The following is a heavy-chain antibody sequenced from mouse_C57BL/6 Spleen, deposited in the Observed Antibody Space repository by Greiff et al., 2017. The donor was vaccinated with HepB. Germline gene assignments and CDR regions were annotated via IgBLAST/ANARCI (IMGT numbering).Heavy chain of an antibody. D-gene: IGHD6-1*01. CDR3: ERWPPAMDY. V-gene: IGHV1-80*01. Sequence: LVESGAELVKPGASVKISCKASGYAFSSYWLDWVKQRPGKGLEWIGQIYPGDGDTNYNGKFKGKATLTADQSSSTAYMQLSSLASEDAAVYFCERWPPAMDYWGQGTAVTVSS. CDR1: GYAFSSYW. CDR2: IYPGDGDT. J-gene: IGHJ4*01.